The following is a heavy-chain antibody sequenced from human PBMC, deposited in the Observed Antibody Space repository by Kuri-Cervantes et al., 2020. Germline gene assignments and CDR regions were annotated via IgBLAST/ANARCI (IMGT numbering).Heavy chain of an antibody. V-gene: IGHV1-2*02. CDR3: ARDWDSSGYQPNWYFDL. Sequence: ASVKVSCKASGYSFTGYYMHWVRQAPGQGPEWMGWINPKTGGTYYAQKFQGRVSMTRNTSTSIAYMELSSLRSEDTAVYYCARDWDSSGYQPNWYFDLWGRGTLVTVSS. J-gene: IGHJ2*01. D-gene: IGHD3-22*01. CDR1: GYSFTGYY. CDR2: INPKTGGT.